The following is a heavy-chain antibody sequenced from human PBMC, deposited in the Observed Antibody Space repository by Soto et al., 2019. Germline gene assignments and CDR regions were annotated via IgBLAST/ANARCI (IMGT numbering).Heavy chain of an antibody. V-gene: IGHV4-59*08. CDR1: GGSISSYY. J-gene: IGHJ4*02. CDR2: IYYSGST. D-gene: IGHD4-17*01. Sequence: SETLSLACTVSGGSISSYYWSWIRQPPGKGLEWIGYIYYSGSTNYNPSLKSRVTISVDTSKNQFSLKLSSVTAADTAVYYCARHGHGDNLFDYWGQGTLVTVS. CDR3: ARHGHGDNLFDY.